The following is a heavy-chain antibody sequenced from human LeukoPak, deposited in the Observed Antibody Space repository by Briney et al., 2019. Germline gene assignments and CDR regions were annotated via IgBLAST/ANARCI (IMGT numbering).Heavy chain of an antibody. D-gene: IGHD3-22*01. CDR3: AKDQGNSGYYSRDAFDI. J-gene: IGHJ3*02. Sequence: GGSLRLSCAASGFTFRSYAMSWVRQPPGEGLEYVSAISGTGGSTYYADSVKGRFTISRDNSKNTLYLEMNSLRAEDTAVYYSAKDQGNSGYYSRDAFDIWGQGTMVTVSS. V-gene: IGHV3-23*01. CDR2: ISGTGGST. CDR1: GFTFRSYA.